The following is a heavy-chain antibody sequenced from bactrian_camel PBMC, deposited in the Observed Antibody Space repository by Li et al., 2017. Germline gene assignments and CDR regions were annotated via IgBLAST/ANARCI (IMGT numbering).Heavy chain of an antibody. CDR3: AADFFNLQLARHYSN. J-gene: IGHJ4*01. CDR2: VQADGRQT. Sequence: VQLVESGGGSVQAGGSLRLTCVVSGIASKNFCLGWSRQAPGQEREVVATVQADGRQTNKDIVKGRFTISKDNAENTLYLQMNNLKPEDTAMYYCAADFFNLQLARHYSNWG. V-gene: IGHV3S14*01. CDR1: GIASKNFC. D-gene: IGHD4*01.